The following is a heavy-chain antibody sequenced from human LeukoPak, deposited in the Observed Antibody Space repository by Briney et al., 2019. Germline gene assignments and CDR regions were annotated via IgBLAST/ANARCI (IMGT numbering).Heavy chain of an antibody. J-gene: IGHJ4*02. CDR1: GYTFTGYY. D-gene: IGHD6-19*01. Sequence: GASVKVSCKASGYTFTGYYMHWVRQAPGQGLEWMGRINPHSGGTNYAQKFQGRVTITRDTSISTAYMELSRLTSDDTAVYYCARDLQIAVAGTVYWGQGTLVTVSS. V-gene: IGHV1-2*06. CDR3: ARDLQIAVAGTVY. CDR2: INPHSGGT.